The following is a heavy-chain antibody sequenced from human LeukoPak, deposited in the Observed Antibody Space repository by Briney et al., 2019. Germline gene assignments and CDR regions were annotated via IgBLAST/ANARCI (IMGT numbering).Heavy chain of an antibody. D-gene: IGHD3-16*02. Sequence: GGSLRLSCTVSGFTVSSNSMSWVRQAPGKGLEWVSFIYSDNTHYSDSVKGRFTISRDNSKNTLYLQMNSLRAEDTAVYYCAKPRGGVIVFDYWGQGTLVTVSS. J-gene: IGHJ4*02. V-gene: IGHV3-53*01. CDR2: IYSDNT. CDR1: GFTVSSNS. CDR3: AKPRGGVIVFDY.